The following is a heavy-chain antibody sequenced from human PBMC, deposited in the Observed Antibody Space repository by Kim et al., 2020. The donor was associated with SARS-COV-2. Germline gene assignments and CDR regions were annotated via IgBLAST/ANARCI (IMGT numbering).Heavy chain of an antibody. CDR2: ISSNGGST. D-gene: IGHD6-13*01. CDR1: GFTFSSYA. V-gene: IGHV3-64*01. J-gene: IGHJ4*02. CDR3: ARCSSSWRAPQDY. Sequence: GGSLRLSCAASGFTFSSYAMHWVRQAPGKGLEYVSAISSNGGSTYYANSVKGRFTISRDNSKNTLYLQMGSLRAEDMAVYYCARCSSSWRAPQDYWGQGTLVTVSS.